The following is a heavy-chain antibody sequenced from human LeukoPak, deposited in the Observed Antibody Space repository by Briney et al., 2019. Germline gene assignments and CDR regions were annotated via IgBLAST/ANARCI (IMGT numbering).Heavy chain of an antibody. CDR2: INPDGRST. CDR3: ARVDGSGNSIFDY. V-gene: IGHV3-74*01. D-gene: IGHD3-22*01. CDR1: GFTFNTYW. J-gene: IGHJ4*02. Sequence: GGSLRLSCAASGFTFNTYWMHWVRQAPGRGLVWVSRINPDGRSTDYADSVKGRFTISRDNARDTLYLQMNSLRAEDTAIYYCARVDGSGNSIFDYWGRGTLVPVSS.